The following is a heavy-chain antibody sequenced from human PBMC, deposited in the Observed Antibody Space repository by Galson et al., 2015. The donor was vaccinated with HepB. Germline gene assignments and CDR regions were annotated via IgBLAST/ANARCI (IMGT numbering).Heavy chain of an antibody. V-gene: IGHV3-30*04. J-gene: IGHJ1*01. Sequence: SLRLSCAASGFTFSSYAMHWVRRAPGKGLEWVAVISYDGRNKYYVDSVKGRFTISRDNSKNTPYLQMNSLRAEDTAVYYCARDKLETVAGTGYFQHWGQGTLVTVSS. CDR1: GFTFSSYA. CDR3: ARDKLETVAGTGYFQH. D-gene: IGHD6-19*01. CDR2: ISYDGRNK.